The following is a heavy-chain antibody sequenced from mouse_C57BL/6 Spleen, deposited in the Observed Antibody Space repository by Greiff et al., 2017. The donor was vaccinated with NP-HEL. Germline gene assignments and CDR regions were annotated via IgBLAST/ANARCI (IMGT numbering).Heavy chain of an antibody. CDR3: ARGGIYYYGSRDWYFDV. Sequence: VQLQQPGAELVRPGSSVKLSCKASGYTFTSYWMHWVKQRPIQGLEWIGNIDPSDSETHYNQKFKDKATLTVDKSSSTAYMQLSSLTSEDSAVYYCARGGIYYYGSRDWYFDVWGTGTTVTVSS. CDR1: GYTFTSYW. CDR2: IDPSDSET. V-gene: IGHV1-52*01. J-gene: IGHJ1*03. D-gene: IGHD1-1*01.